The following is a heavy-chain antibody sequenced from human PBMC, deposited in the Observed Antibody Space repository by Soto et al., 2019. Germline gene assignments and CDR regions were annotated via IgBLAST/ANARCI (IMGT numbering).Heavy chain of an antibody. D-gene: IGHD6-19*01. CDR3: ARDPDGWSGYYYGMDV. J-gene: IGHJ6*02. V-gene: IGHV3-7*05. Sequence: GGSLRLSCAASGFTFSSYWMSWVRQAPGKGLEWVANIKQDGSEKYYVDSVKGRFTISRDNAKNSLYLQMDSLRAEDTAVYYCARDPDGWSGYYYGMDVWGQGTTVTVSS. CDR2: IKQDGSEK. CDR1: GFTFSSYW.